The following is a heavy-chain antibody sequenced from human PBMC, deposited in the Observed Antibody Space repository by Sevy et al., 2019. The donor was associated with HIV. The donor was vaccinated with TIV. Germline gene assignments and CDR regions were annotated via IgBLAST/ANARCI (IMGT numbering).Heavy chain of an antibody. CDR2: MNPNSGNT. J-gene: IGHJ6*02. CDR1: GYTFTSYD. Sequence: ASVKVSCKASGYTFTSYDINWVRQATGQGLEWMGWMNPNSGNTGYAQKFQGRVTMTRNTSISTAYMELSSLRSEDTAVYYCAWGFYSNFPWCGYYGMDVWGQGTTVTVSS. V-gene: IGHV1-8*01. D-gene: IGHD4-4*01. CDR3: AWGFYSNFPWCGYYGMDV.